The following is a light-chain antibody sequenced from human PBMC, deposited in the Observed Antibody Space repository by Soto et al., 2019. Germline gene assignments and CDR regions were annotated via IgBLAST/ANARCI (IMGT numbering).Light chain of an antibody. CDR2: EVS. CDR1: SSDIGGYNY. V-gene: IGLV2-14*01. J-gene: IGLJ1*01. CDR3: SSYTSSSTLYV. Sequence: QSALTLPASVSGSPGQSITISCAGTSSDIGGYNYVSWYRQHPGKAPKVMIYEVSNRPSGVSNRFSGSKSGNTASLTISGLQAEDEADYYCSSYTSSSTLYVFGSGTKVTVL.